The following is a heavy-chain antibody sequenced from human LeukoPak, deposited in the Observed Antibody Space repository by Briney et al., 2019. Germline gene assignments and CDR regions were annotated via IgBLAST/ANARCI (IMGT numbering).Heavy chain of an antibody. CDR2: IIPIFGTA. J-gene: IGHJ4*02. D-gene: IGHD1-7*01. CDR3: ARSITGTTGAFGY. CDR1: GYTFTGYY. V-gene: IGHV1-69*05. Sequence: SVKVSCKASGYTFTGYYMHWVRQAPGQGLEWMGGIIPIFGTANYAQKFQGRVTITTDESTSTAYMELSSLRSEDTAVYYCARSITGTTGAFGYWGQGTLVTVSS.